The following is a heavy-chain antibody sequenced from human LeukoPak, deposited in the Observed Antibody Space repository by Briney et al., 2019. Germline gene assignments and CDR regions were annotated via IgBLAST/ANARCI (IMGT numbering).Heavy chain of an antibody. V-gene: IGHV3-7*01. Sequence: PGGSLRLSCAASGFTFSDYWMSWVRQAPGRGLEWVANIKQDGSEKYYVDSVKGRFTISRDNAKNSLYLQMNSLRAEDTAVYYCARRLGYGSGSQFDYWGQGTLVTVSS. CDR3: ARRLGYGSGSQFDY. D-gene: IGHD3-10*01. J-gene: IGHJ4*02. CDR2: IKQDGSEK. CDR1: GFTFSDYW.